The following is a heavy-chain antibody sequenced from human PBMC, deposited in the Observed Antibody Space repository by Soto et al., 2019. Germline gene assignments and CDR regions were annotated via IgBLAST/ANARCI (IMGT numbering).Heavy chain of an antibody. CDR3: ARELGGLDYYYYYGMDV. CDR2: ISSSSSYI. D-gene: IGHD3-10*01. Sequence: GGSLRLSCAASGFTFSSYSMNWVRQAPGKGLEWVSSISSSSSYIYYADSVKGRFTISRDNAKNSLYLQMNSLRAEDTAVYYCARELGGLDYYYYYGMDVWGQGTTVTVSS. CDR1: GFTFSSYS. J-gene: IGHJ6*02. V-gene: IGHV3-21*01.